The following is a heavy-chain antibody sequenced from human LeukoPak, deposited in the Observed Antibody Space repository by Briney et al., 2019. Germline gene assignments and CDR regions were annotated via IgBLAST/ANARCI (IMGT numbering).Heavy chain of an antibody. D-gene: IGHD2-15*01. Sequence: GGSLRLPCAASGFTFSSYAMNWVRQAPGKGLEWVSAISGSGSTTYYADSVKGRFTISRDNSKNTLFLQMNSLTAEDTAIYSCARPRLEYCSGGSCFDAFDIWGQGTMVTVSS. J-gene: IGHJ3*02. CDR3: ARPRLEYCSGGSCFDAFDI. CDR1: GFTFSSYA. V-gene: IGHV3-23*01. CDR2: ISGSGSTT.